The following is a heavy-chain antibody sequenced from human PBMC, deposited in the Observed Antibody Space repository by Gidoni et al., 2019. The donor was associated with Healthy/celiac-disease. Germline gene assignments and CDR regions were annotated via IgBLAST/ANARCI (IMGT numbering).Heavy chain of an antibody. D-gene: IGHD6-13*01. J-gene: IGHJ6*02. CDR2: IKQDGSEK. CDR1: GFTFSSYW. V-gene: IGHV3-7*01. CDR3: ARDSSSWFYYYYGMDV. Sequence: EVQLVESGGGLVQPGGSLRLSCAASGFTFSSYWMSRVRQAPGKGREWVANIKQDGSEKYYVDSVKGRFTISRENAKNSLYLQMNSLRAEDTAVYYCARDSSSWFYYYYGMDVWGQGTTVTVSS.